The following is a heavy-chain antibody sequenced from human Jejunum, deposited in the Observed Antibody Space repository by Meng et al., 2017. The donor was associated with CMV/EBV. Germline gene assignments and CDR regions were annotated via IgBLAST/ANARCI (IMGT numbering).Heavy chain of an antibody. CDR1: GSAVNSYS. CDR2: IIPVLGVA. V-gene: IGHV1-69*10. Sequence: SGSAVNSYSISWVRQAPGQGLEWLGEIIPVLGVAKFAQKFQGRVTITADKSTSTACMELSSLTSEDTAVYYCGRVLVFYYAMDVWGQGTMVTVSS. J-gene: IGHJ6*02. CDR3: GRVLVFYYAMDV. D-gene: IGHD3-3*01.